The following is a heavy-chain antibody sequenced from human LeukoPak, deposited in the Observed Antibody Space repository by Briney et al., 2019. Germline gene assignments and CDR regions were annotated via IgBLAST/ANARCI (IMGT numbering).Heavy chain of an antibody. V-gene: IGHV3-64*04. CDR3: ARGGLEMATIYFDY. CDR1: GFTFSYYA. J-gene: IGHJ4*02. D-gene: IGHD5-24*01. Sequence: GGSLRLSCSASGFTFSYYAMHWVRQAPGKGLEYVSAITSDWGTTYYADSMKGRFTISRDNSKNTLYLQMNSLRAEDTAVYYCARGGLEMATIYFDYWGQGTLVTVSS. CDR2: ITSDWGTT.